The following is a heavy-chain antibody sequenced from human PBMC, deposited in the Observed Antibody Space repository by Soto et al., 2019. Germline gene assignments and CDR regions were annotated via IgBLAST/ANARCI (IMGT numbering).Heavy chain of an antibody. CDR1: GGSMRGYS. CDR3: ARVAMENYHDMWSGSTSSALDV. Sequence: SETLSLTCKVSGGSMRGYSWSWIRQTPGEGLEWIGYVSHSGRTDYSPSLKNRVTISLDMSKNHFALHVNSVDPADTAVYYCARVAMENYHDMWSGSTSSALDVWGQGTTVTISS. CDR2: VSHSGRT. V-gene: IGHV4-59*13. D-gene: IGHD3-3*01. J-gene: IGHJ6*02.